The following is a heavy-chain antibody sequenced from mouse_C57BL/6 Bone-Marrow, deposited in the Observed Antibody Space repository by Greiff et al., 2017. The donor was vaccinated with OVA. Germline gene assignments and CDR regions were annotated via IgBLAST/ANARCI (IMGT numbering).Heavy chain of an antibody. V-gene: IGHV5-9*01. CDR3: ARGYYYGSSPFAY. D-gene: IGHD1-1*01. J-gene: IGHJ3*01. CDR1: GFTFSSYT. CDR2: ISGGGGNT. Sequence: EVQVVESGGGLVKPGGSLKLSCAASGFTFSSYTMSWVRQTPEKRLEWVATISGGGGNTYYPDSVKGRFTISRDNAKTTLYLQMSSLRSEDTALYYCARGYYYGSSPFAYWGQGTLVTVSA.